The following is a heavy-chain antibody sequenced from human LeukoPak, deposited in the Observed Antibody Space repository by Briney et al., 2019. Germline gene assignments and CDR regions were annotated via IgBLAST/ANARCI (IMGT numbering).Heavy chain of an antibody. V-gene: IGHV3-72*01. Sequence: GGSQRLSCAASGFKFSDHYIDWVRQAPGKGLEWVGRSRNKASSYTTEYAASVEGRFTISRDVSESSLYLQMNSLRTEDTAVYYCAREPHYYDILTGYYYRVWFDPWGQGTLVTVSS. CDR2: SRNKASSYTT. CDR3: AREPHYYDILTGYYYRVWFDP. CDR1: GFKFSDHY. D-gene: IGHD3-9*01. J-gene: IGHJ5*02.